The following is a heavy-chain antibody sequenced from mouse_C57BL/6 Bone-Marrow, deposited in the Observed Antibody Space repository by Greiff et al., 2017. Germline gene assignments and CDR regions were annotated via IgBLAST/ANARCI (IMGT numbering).Heavy chain of an antibody. J-gene: IGHJ2*01. D-gene: IGHD4-1*01. CDR3: ARSGANRDFDY. CDR1: GFTFSSYA. Sequence: EVKLVESGGGLVKPGGSLKLSCAASGFTFSSYAMSWVRQTPEKRLEWVATISDGGSYTYYPDNVKGRFTISRDNAKNNLYLQMSHLKSEDTAMYYCARSGANRDFDYWGQGTTLTVSS. CDR2: ISDGGSYT. V-gene: IGHV5-4*03.